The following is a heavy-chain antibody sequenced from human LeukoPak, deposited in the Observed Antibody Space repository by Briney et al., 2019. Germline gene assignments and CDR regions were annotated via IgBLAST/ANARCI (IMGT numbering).Heavy chain of an antibody. V-gene: IGHV3-48*03. D-gene: IGHD3-16*01. J-gene: IGHJ4*02. CDR2: ISSSGSTI. CDR3: ARGDGGDYFDY. Sequence: GGSLRLSCAASGFTFSSYEMNWLRQAPGKGLEWVSYISSSGSTIYYADSVKGRFTISRDNAKNSLYLQMNSLIAEDTALYYCARGDGGDYFDYWGQGTLVTVSS. CDR1: GFTFSSYE.